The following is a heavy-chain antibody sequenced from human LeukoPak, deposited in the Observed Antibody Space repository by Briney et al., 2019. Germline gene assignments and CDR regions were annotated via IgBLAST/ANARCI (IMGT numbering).Heavy chain of an antibody. CDR2: IKHDGSER. J-gene: IGHJ4*02. CDR1: GLTSGSYW. D-gene: IGHD6-19*01. Sequence: GGSLRLSCAASGLTSGSYWMSWVRHPPGKGLEWVANIKHDGSERNYMESVKGRFTISRDNGKNSLHLQMNNLRAEDTAVYYCAAGSGWSSEYWGQGTLVTVSS. CDR3: AAGSGWSSEY. V-gene: IGHV3-7*03.